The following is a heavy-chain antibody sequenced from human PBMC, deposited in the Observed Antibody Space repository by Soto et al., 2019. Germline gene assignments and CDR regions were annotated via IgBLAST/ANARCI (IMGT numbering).Heavy chain of an antibody. Sequence: SESGGGLVQPGGSLRLSCAASGLTVSSSAMTWVRQAPGKGLEWISSITGDGKATYYADSVKGRFTISTDISTNTLFLKMNSLRGEDTATYYCARITRSWGQGTLVTVSS. CDR2: ITGDGKAT. D-gene: IGHD3-3*01. CDR3: ARITRS. CDR1: GLTVSSSA. V-gene: IGHV3-23*01. J-gene: IGHJ5*02.